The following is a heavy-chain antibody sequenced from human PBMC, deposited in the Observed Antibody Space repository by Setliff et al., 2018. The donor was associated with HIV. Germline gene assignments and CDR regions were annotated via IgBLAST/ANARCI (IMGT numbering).Heavy chain of an antibody. D-gene: IGHD3-22*01. J-gene: IGHJ4*02. Sequence: AASVKVSCKASGYTFTTYAMIWVRQAPGQSLEWMGWINTGNGNTRLSQKFQGRVTISRDTSASTAYVELYSLTSEDTAVYYCARTLTYYFDGSFSSGPADYWGLGTLVTVSS. CDR1: GYTFTTYA. V-gene: IGHV1-3*04. CDR3: ARTLTYYFDGSFSSGPADY. CDR2: INTGNGNT.